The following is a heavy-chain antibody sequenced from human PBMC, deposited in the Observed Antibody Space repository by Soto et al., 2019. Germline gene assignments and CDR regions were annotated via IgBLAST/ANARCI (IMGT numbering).Heavy chain of an antibody. CDR1: GFTVSSNY. D-gene: IGHD2-21*02. J-gene: IGHJ6*03. V-gene: IGHV3-66*01. CDR2: IYSGGST. Sequence: GGSLRLSCAASGFTVSSNYMSWVRQAPGKGLEWVSVIYSGGSTYYADSVKGRFTISRDNSKNTLYLQMNSLRAEDTAVYYCARALLGGHYYYYMDVWGKGTKVTVSS. CDR3: ARALLGGHYYYYMDV.